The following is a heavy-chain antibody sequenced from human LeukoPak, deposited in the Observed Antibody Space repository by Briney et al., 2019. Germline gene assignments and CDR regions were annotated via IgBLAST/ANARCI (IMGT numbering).Heavy chain of an antibody. J-gene: IGHJ4*01. Sequence: ASVKVSCKASGYNFFTYGITWVRQAPGQGLEWMGWISPHNGNANYAQKFQDRVIMTTDTSTNTAFMEVRSLRSDDTAMYYCARGDFISNRDYLFFFDYWGQGSLVTVSS. D-gene: IGHD3-16*01. V-gene: IGHV1-18*01. CDR3: ARGDFISNRDYLFFFDY. CDR1: GYNFFTYG. CDR2: ISPHNGNA.